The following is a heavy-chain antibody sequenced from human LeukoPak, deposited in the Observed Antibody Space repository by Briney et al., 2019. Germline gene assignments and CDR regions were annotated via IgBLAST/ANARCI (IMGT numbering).Heavy chain of an antibody. Sequence: ASVKVSCKASGGTFSSYAISWVRQAPGQGLEWMGRIIPILGIANYAQKFQGRVTITADKSTSTAYMELSSLRSEDTAVYYCARDYSTSCWDNWGQGTLVTVSS. CDR2: IIPILGIA. J-gene: IGHJ4*02. CDR3: ARDYSTSCWDN. CDR1: GGTFSSYA. V-gene: IGHV1-69*04. D-gene: IGHD6-13*01.